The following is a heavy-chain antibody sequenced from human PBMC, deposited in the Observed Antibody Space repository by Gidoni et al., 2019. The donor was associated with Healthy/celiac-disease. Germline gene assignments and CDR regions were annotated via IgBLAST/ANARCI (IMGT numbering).Heavy chain of an antibody. CDR1: GGTFSSYA. CDR3: ARTYCGGDCYHPYYYGMDV. Sequence: QVQLVQSGAEVKKPGSSVKVSCKASGGTFSSYAISWVRQAPGQGLEWMGGIIPIFGTANYAQKFQGRVTITAVESTSTAYMELSSLRSEDTAVYYCARTYCGGDCYHPYYYGMDVWGQGTTVTVSS. J-gene: IGHJ6*02. D-gene: IGHD2-21*02. CDR2: IIPIFGTA. V-gene: IGHV1-69*01.